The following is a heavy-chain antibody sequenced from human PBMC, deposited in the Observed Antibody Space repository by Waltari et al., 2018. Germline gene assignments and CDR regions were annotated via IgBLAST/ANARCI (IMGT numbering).Heavy chain of an antibody. CDR1: GGSISSYY. CDR3: ARHVGSYFGRPFYFDY. J-gene: IGHJ4*02. D-gene: IGHD6-6*01. CDR2: IYYSGST. V-gene: IGHV4-59*08. Sequence: QVQLQESGPGLVKPSETLSLTCTVSGGSISSYYWSWIRQPPGKGLEWIGYIYYSGSTNYTPSLKSRVTISEDTSKNQFSLKLSSVTAADTAVYYCARHVGSYFGRPFYFDYWGQGTLVTVSS.